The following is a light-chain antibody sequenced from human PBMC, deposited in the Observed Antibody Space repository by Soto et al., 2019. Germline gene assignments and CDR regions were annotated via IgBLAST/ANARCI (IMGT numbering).Light chain of an antibody. CDR3: QQYNSYSWT. Sequence: DIQMTQSPATLSASVGDRVTITCRASQTISSWLAWYQQKPGKAPKLLIYDALNLQSGVPSRFSGSGSGTEFTLTISRLQPDDFATYYCQQYNSYSWTFGQGTKVDIK. CDR1: QTISSW. CDR2: DAL. V-gene: IGKV1-5*01. J-gene: IGKJ1*01.